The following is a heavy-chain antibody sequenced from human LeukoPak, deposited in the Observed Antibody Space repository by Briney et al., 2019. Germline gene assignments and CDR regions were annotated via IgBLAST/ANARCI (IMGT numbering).Heavy chain of an antibody. D-gene: IGHD3-10*01. CDR1: GFTFSSYG. V-gene: IGHV3-30*18. J-gene: IGHJ5*02. CDR3: AKDAITYYYGSGRCNWFDP. CDR2: ISYDGSNK. Sequence: GRSLRLSCAASGFTFSSYGMHWVRQAPGKGLEWVAVISYDGSNKYYADSVKGRFTISRDNSKNTLYLQMNSLRAEDTAVYYCAKDAITYYYGSGRCNWFDPWGQGTLVTVSS.